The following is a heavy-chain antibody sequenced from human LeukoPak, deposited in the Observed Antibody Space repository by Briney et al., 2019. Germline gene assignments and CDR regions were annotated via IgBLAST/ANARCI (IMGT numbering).Heavy chain of an antibody. V-gene: IGHV1-18*01. CDR1: GYTFTSYG. J-gene: IGHJ3*02. CDR3: ARDYPSIAASPHDAFDI. D-gene: IGHD6-13*01. CDR2: ISAYNGNT. Sequence: ASVKVYCKASGYTFTSYGISWVRQAPGQGPEWMGWISAYNGNTNYAQKLQGRVTMTTDTSTSTAYMELRSLRSDDTAVYYCARDYPSIAASPHDAFDIWGQGTMATVSS.